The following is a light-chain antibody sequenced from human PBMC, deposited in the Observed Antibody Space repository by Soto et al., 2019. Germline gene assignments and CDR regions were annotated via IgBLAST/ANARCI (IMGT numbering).Light chain of an antibody. CDR1: SSDVGGYNY. CDR2: EVS. J-gene: IGLJ3*02. V-gene: IGLV2-14*01. Sequence: QSVLTQPASVSGSPGQSITISCTGTSSDVGGYNYVSWYQHHPGKAPKLMIYEVSSRPSGVSNRFSGSKSGNTASLTISGLHAEDEADYYCSSYTSINTWVFGGGTKLTVL. CDR3: SSYTSINTWV.